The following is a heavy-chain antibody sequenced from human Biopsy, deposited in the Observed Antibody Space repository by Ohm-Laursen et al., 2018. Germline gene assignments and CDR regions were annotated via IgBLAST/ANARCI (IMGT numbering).Heavy chain of an antibody. J-gene: IGHJ3*01. Sequence: PSETLSLTCTVSGGSITDDYWSWIRQSPGKGLEWIGFISKGGDTTYNPSLRGRVAIPVDTSKNQFSLKLSSVTAADTAIFFCARLYRLDDYWNDDPPDAFDVWGQGTRVTVSS. CDR1: GGSITDDY. D-gene: IGHD1-1*01. V-gene: IGHV4-59*01. CDR2: ISKGGDT. CDR3: ARLYRLDDYWNDDPPDAFDV.